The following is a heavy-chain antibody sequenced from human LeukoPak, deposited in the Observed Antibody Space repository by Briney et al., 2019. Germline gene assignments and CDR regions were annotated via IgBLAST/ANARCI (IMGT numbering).Heavy chain of an antibody. CDR2: ISYDGSNI. CDR1: GGSISSST. J-gene: IGHJ3*02. Sequence: LSLTCTVSGGSISSSTYYWGWVRQPPGEGLEWVAVISYDGSNIYNADSVKGRFTISRDNSKNTLYLQMNSLRPEDTAVYYCARVRLQQWLYDGFDIWGQGTLVTVSS. V-gene: IGHV3-30*04. D-gene: IGHD6-19*01. CDR3: ARVRLQQWLYDGFDI.